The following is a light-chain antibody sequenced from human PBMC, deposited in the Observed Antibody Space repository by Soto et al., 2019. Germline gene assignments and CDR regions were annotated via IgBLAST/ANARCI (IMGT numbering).Light chain of an antibody. J-gene: IGKJ5*01. V-gene: IGKV3-20*01. Sequence: EIVLTQSPGTLSLSPGERATLSCRASPSVSSSYLAWYQQKPGQAPRLLIYGASSRATGIPDRFSGSGSGTDFTLTISRLEPEDFAVYYCQPYCSSPPITFGQGTRLEIK. CDR1: PSVSSSY. CDR2: GAS. CDR3: QPYCSSPPIT.